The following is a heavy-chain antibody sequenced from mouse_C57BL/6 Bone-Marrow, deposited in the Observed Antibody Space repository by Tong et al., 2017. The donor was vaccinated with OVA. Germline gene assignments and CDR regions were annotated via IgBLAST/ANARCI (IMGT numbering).Heavy chain of an antibody. CDR1: GYTFTSYY. CDR2: INPSNGGT. D-gene: IGHD2-1*01. V-gene: IGHV1-53*01. J-gene: IGHJ3*01. Sequence: VQLQESGTELVKPGASVKLSCKASGYTFTSYYMYWVKQRPGQGLEWIGEINPSNGGTNFNEKFKGKATLTADKSSSTAYMQLSSLTSEDTAVYYCAIGPRSTMVTTTPWFAYWGQGTLVTVSA. CDR3: AIGPRSTMVTTTPWFAY.